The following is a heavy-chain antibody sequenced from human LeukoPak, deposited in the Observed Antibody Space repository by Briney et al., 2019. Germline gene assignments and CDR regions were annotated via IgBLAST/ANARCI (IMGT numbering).Heavy chain of an antibody. J-gene: IGHJ4*02. V-gene: IGHV3-11*01. CDR1: GFTFSDYY. CDR2: ISSSGSTI. D-gene: IGHD4-17*01. CDR3: AKAGYGAPAPLDY. Sequence: PGGSLRLSCAASGFTFSDYYMSWIRQAPGKGLEWVSYISSSGSTIYYADSVKGRFTISRDNAKNSLYLQMNSLRAEDTALYYCAKAGYGAPAPLDYWGQGTLVTVSS.